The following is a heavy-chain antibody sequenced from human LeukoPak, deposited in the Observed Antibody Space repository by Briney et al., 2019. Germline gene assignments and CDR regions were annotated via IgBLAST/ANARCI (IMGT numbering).Heavy chain of an antibody. Sequence: PGGSLRLSCAASGFTFSSYSMNWVRQAPGKGLEWVSVLYAGGESYYADSVLGRFTISRDNSNNTVFLEMNSLTADDTAVYFCARDSAGNQYSSGNFDLWGQGTLVTVPS. D-gene: IGHD3-10*01. CDR3: ARDSAGNQYSSGNFDL. V-gene: IGHV3-53*01. J-gene: IGHJ4*02. CDR2: LYAGGES. CDR1: GFTFSSYS.